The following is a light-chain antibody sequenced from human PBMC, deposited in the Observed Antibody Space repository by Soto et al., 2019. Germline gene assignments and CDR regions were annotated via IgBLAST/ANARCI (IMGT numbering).Light chain of an antibody. CDR3: QQYGGTPFT. CDR1: QSFSTSY. J-gene: IGKJ3*01. CDR2: NTF. V-gene: IGKV3-20*01. Sequence: EIVLTQSPGTLSLSPGEKATLSCRASQSFSTSYLAWYQHKPGQAPRLLIYNTFTRATGIPDRFSGSGSGTHFTLTISRLEPEDFAVYYCQQYGGTPFTFGPGTKVDIK.